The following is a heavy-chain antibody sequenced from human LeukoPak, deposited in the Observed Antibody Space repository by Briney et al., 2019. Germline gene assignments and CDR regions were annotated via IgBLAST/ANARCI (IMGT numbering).Heavy chain of an antibody. CDR2: ISPTSSYI. Sequence: PGGSLRLSCAASGFTFSSHSMNWFRQAPGKGLEWVSSISPTSSYIYYADSVKGRFTISRANAKNSLSLQMNSLRAEDTAVYYCASVYDFWVLAYWGQGTLVTVSS. CDR1: GFTFSSHS. D-gene: IGHD3-3*01. CDR3: ASVYDFWVLAY. J-gene: IGHJ4*02. V-gene: IGHV3-21*01.